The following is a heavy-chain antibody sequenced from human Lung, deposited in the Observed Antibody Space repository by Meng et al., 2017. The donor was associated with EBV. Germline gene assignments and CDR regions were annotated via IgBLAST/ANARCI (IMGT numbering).Heavy chain of an antibody. V-gene: IGHV4-39*01. Sequence: HLQLQGSGPGLVKPSEPLSLTCTVSGGSITSSGYFWVWIRQPPGKGLEWIGSIYYRGSSFYNPSLQSRVTMSADTSKNQFSLKLTSVTAADTAVYYCARQDSGTYPILANWGQGTLVTVSS. J-gene: IGHJ4*02. CDR3: ARQDSGTYPILAN. D-gene: IGHD1-26*01. CDR2: IYYRGSS. CDR1: GGSITSSGYF.